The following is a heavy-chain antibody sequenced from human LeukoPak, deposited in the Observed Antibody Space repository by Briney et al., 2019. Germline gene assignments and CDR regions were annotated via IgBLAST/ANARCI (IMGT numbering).Heavy chain of an antibody. CDR1: GGSISSGDYY. Sequence: NASETLSLTCTVSGGSISSGDYYWNWIRQPPGKGLEWMGYIYYSGSTAYNPSLKSRVTISVDKSKNQFSLKLNSVTAADTAVYYCARNYGSGSPFDYWGQGTLLTVSS. V-gene: IGHV4-30-4*01. CDR2: IYYSGST. D-gene: IGHD3-10*01. CDR3: ARNYGSGSPFDY. J-gene: IGHJ4*02.